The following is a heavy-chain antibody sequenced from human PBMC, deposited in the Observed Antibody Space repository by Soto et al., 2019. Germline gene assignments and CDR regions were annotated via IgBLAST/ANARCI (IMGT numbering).Heavy chain of an antibody. J-gene: IGHJ4*02. Sequence: SETLSLTCTVSGGSISSYYWSWIRQPPGKGLEWIGYIYYSGSTNYNPSLKSRVTISVDTSKNQFSLKLSSVTAADTAVYYCARYYYDSSGYYHFDYWGQGTLVTVSS. CDR2: IYYSGST. V-gene: IGHV4-59*01. CDR1: GGSISSYY. CDR3: ARYYYDSSGYYHFDY. D-gene: IGHD3-22*01.